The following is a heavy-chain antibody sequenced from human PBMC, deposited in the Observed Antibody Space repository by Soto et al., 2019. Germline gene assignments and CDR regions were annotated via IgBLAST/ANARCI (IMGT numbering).Heavy chain of an antibody. J-gene: IGHJ6*02. D-gene: IGHD3-10*01. V-gene: IGHV7-4-1*01. CDR1: GYTFTSYA. Sequence: QVQLVQSGSELKKPGASVKVSCKASGYTFTSYAMNWVLQAPGQGLEWMGWINTNTGNPTYAQGFTGRFVFSLDTSVSTAYLQICSLKAEDTAVYYCASRDPSWSGSYYNLNHYYYYGMDVWGQGTTVTVSS. CDR2: INTNTGNP. CDR3: ASRDPSWSGSYYNLNHYYYYGMDV.